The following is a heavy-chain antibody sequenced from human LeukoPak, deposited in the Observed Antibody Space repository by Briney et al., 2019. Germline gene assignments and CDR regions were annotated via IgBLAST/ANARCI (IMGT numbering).Heavy chain of an antibody. Sequence: GRSLRLSCAVSGFTLDEYAMHWVRQAPGKGLEWVSGISWNSGSIDYADSVKGRFTISRDNAKNSPSLQMNNLRAEDTALYYCAKDVSSTSYYYYGMDVWGQGTTVTVSS. CDR1: GFTLDEYA. D-gene: IGHD6-13*01. V-gene: IGHV3-9*01. CDR2: ISWNSGSI. CDR3: AKDVSSTSYYYYGMDV. J-gene: IGHJ6*02.